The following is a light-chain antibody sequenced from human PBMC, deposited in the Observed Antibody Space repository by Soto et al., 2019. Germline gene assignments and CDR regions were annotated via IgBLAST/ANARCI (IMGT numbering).Light chain of an antibody. V-gene: IGKV1-27*01. CDR2: AAS. CDR3: QKYNWPPFT. J-gene: IGKJ3*01. CDR1: QDVSSY. Sequence: DIQMTQSPSSLSASVGDRVTISCRASQDVSSYLAWYQQKPGKAPRLLIYAASSLQSGVSSRFTGSGYGTDFTLTISSLLPEDVPPYYCQKYNWPPFTFGPGTTVDLK.